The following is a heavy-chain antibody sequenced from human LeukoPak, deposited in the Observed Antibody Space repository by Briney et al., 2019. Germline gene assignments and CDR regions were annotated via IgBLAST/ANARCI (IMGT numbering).Heavy chain of an antibody. CDR1: GGSISSGGYY. D-gene: IGHD1-1*01. CDR3: ARHEHNGPVDY. V-gene: IGHV4-61*08. Sequence: SETLSLTCTVSGGSISSGGYYWSWIRQHPGKGLEWIGYIYTSGSTNHNPSLKSRVTISVDTSKNQFSLKLSSVTAADTAVYYCARHEHNGPVDYWGQGTLVTVSS. J-gene: IGHJ4*02. CDR2: IYTSGST.